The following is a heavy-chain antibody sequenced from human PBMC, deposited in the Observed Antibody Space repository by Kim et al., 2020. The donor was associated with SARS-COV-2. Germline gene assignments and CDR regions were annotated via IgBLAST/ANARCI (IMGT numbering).Heavy chain of an antibody. D-gene: IGHD3-9*01. Sequence: GGSLRLSCAASGFTFSSYEMNWVRQAPGKGLEWVSYISSSGSTIYYADSVKGRFTISRDNAKNSLYLQMNSLRAEDTAVYYCARKTYYDILTGYFYRPGGLRYGMDVWGQGTPVTVSS. CDR3: ARKTYYDILTGYFYRPGGLRYGMDV. CDR1: GFTFSSYE. V-gene: IGHV3-48*03. J-gene: IGHJ6*02. CDR2: ISSSGSTI.